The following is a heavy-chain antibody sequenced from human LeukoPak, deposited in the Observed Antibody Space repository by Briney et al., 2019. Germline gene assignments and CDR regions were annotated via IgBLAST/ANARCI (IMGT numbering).Heavy chain of an antibody. CDR1: GFTFSNDW. Sequence: GGSLRLSCAASGFTFSNDWMSWVRQAPGKGLEWVGRIKSKTDGGTTDYAAPVKGRFTISRDDSKNTLYLQMNSLKTEDTAVYYCTTGPLWLLNNYWGQGTLVTVSS. J-gene: IGHJ4*02. CDR3: TTGPLWLLNNY. V-gene: IGHV3-15*01. D-gene: IGHD5-12*01. CDR2: IKSKTDGGTT.